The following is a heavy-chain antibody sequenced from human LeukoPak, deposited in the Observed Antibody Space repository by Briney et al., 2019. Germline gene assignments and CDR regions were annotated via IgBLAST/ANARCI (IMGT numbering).Heavy chain of an antibody. CDR2: ISGSGGST. D-gene: IGHD3-10*01. CDR3: AKDHMVRGLGRIPPPRGIMDV. V-gene: IGHV3-23*01. CDR1: GFTFSSYA. Sequence: PGGSLRLSCAASGFTFSSYAMSWVRQAPGKGLEWVSAISGSGGSTYYADSVKGRFTISRDNSKNTLYLQMNSLRAEDTAVYYCAKDHMVRGLGRIPPPRGIMDVWGKGTTVTVSS. J-gene: IGHJ6*03.